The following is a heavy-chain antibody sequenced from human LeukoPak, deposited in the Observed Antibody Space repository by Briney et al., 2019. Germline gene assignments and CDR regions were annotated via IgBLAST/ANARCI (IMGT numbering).Heavy chain of an antibody. D-gene: IGHD2-2*01. Sequence: GRSLRLSCAASGFTFSSYGMHWVRQAPGKGLEWVAVISDDGSKKYSADSVKGRFTISRDNSKNTLYLQMNSLRAEDTAVYYCAKDRWYQLLDDASDTWGQGTMVTVSS. CDR2: ISDDGSKK. V-gene: IGHV3-30*18. J-gene: IGHJ3*02. CDR1: GFTFSSYG. CDR3: AKDRWYQLLDDASDT.